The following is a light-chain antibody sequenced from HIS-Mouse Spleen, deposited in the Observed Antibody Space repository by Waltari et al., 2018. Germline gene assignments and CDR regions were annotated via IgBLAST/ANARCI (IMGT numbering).Light chain of an antibody. J-gene: IGLJ3*02. CDR3: CSYAGSYTWV. CDR1: SSDVGGYNY. V-gene: IGLV2-11*01. CDR2: DVS. Sequence: QSALTQPRSVSGSPGQSVTISCTGTSSDVGGYNYVSWYQQHPGKAPKLMICDVSKRHSGVPDRFAGSKSGNTASLTISGLQAEDEADYYCCSYAGSYTWVFGGGTKLTVL.